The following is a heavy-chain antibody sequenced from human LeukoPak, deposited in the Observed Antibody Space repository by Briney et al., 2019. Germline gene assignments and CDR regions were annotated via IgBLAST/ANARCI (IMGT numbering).Heavy chain of an antibody. J-gene: IGHJ5*02. CDR1: GYTFTGYY. CDR2: ISAYNGNT. D-gene: IGHD6-19*01. V-gene: IGHV1-18*04. Sequence: ASVKVSCKASGYTFTGYYMHWVRQAPGQGLEWMGWISAYNGNTNYAQKLQGRVTMTTDTSTSTAYMELRSLRSDDTAVYYCAREHRGWYSWFDPWGQGTLVTVSS. CDR3: AREHRGWYSWFDP.